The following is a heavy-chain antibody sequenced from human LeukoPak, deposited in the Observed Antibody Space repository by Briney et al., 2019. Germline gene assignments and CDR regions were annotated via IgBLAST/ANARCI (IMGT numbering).Heavy chain of an antibody. CDR3: ARHDSSGYTSFYY. D-gene: IGHD3-22*01. CDR1: GVSISNSY. Sequence: SETLSLTCTVSGVSISNSYWSWIRQPPGKGLEWIGYVYYTGSTNYNPSLKSRVTISVDTSENQFSLKLSSVTAADTAVYNCARHDSSGYTSFYYWGQGSLVTVSS. CDR2: VYYTGST. J-gene: IGHJ4*02. V-gene: IGHV4-59*01.